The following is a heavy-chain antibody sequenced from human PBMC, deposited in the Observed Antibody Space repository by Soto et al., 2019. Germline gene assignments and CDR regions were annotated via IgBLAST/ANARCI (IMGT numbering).Heavy chain of an antibody. J-gene: IGHJ6*03. V-gene: IGHV3-33*01. CDR3: ARPYYDFWSGYYSNYYYYYMDV. D-gene: IGHD3-3*01. CDR2: IWYDGSNK. Sequence: GGSLRLSCAASGLAFSSYGMHWVRQAPGKGLEWVAVIWYDGSNKYYADSVKGRFTISSDNSKNTLYLKMNSLRAADTAVYSCARPYYDFWSGYYSNYYYYYMDVWGKGTTVTVSS. CDR1: GLAFSSYG.